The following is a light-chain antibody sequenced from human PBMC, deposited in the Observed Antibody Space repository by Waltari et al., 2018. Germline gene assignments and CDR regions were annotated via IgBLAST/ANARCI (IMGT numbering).Light chain of an antibody. CDR3: MQTLQTPLT. Sequence: EIVMTQSPLSLPVTAGEPASISCRSSQSLLYSNGNNHLDWHLQKPGQSPQLLIYLGSNRAPGVPDRFSGIGSGTDFTLKISRVEAEDVGVYYCMQTLQTPLTFGGGTKVEI. CDR2: LGS. CDR1: QSLLYSNGNNH. V-gene: IGKV2-28*01. J-gene: IGKJ4*01.